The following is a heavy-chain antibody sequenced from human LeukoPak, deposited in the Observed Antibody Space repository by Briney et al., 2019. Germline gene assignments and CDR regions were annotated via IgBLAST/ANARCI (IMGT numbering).Heavy chain of an antibody. Sequence: GGSLRLSCAASGFTLSSYGMPWVRQAPGKGLEWVAVISYDGSNKYYADSVKGRFTISRDNSKNTLYLQMNSLRAEDTAVYYCAKDGMAYCGGDCYSSTDYWGQGTLVTVSS. CDR3: AKDGMAYCGGDCYSSTDY. D-gene: IGHD2-21*02. J-gene: IGHJ4*02. CDR2: ISYDGSNK. CDR1: GFTLSSYG. V-gene: IGHV3-30*18.